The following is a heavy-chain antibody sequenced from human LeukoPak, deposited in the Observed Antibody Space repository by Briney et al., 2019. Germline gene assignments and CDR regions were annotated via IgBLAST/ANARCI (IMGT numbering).Heavy chain of an antibody. Sequence: GGSLRLSCAASGFTFSSYSMNWVRQAPGKGLEWVSHITASGTAMFYADSVKGRFTISRDNSKNTLYLQMNSLRAEDTAVYYCAKDNGDNIDYFDYWGQGTLVTVSS. V-gene: IGHV3-23*01. CDR3: AKDNGDNIDYFDY. D-gene: IGHD4-23*01. J-gene: IGHJ4*02. CDR2: ITASGTAM. CDR1: GFTFSSYS.